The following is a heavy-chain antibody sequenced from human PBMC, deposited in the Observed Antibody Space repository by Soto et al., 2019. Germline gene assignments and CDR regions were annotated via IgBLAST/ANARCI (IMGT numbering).Heavy chain of an antibody. J-gene: IGHJ3*02. CDR2: ISSSGSYI. Sequence: PGGSLRLSCAASGFTFSTYTMNWVRQAPGKGLEWVSSISSSGSYIFFADSVKGRFTISRDDAKNSLFLEMNSLRAEDTAVYYCAREGDFADLDIWGQGTMVTVS. CDR3: AREGDFADLDI. CDR1: GFTFSTYT. D-gene: IGHD3-3*01. V-gene: IGHV3-21*01.